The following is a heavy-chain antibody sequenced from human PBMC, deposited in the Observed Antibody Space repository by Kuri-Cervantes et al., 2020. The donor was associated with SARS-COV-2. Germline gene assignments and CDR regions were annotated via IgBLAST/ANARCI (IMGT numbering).Heavy chain of an antibody. D-gene: IGHD3-10*02. CDR1: GFTFSSYG. V-gene: IGHV3-30*02. CDR3: VRGVLDV. J-gene: IGHJ6*02. CDR2: IRYDGSNK. Sequence: GGSLRLSCAASGFTFSSYGMHWVRQAPGKGLEWVAFIRYDGSNKYYADSVKGRFTISRDNSKNTLYLQMNSLRAADTAVYYCVRGVLDVWGQGTTVTVSS.